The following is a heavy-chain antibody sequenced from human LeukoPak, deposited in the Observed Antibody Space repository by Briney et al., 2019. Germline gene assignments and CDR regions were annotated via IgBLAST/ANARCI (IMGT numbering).Heavy chain of an antibody. CDR3: AKRYFDWHNWFDP. Sequence: GGSLRLSCAVSGFTFSSYGMSWVRHAPGKGLEWVSAISGSGGSTYYADSVKGRFTISRDNSKNTLYLQMNSLRAEDTAVYYCAKRYFDWHNWFDPWGQGTLVTVSS. CDR1: GFTFSSYG. J-gene: IGHJ5*02. CDR2: ISGSGGST. D-gene: IGHD3-9*01. V-gene: IGHV3-23*01.